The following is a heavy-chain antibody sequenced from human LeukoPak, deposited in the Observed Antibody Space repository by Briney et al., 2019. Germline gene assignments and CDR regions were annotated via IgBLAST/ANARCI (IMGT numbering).Heavy chain of an antibody. Sequence: PSETLSLTCTVSRGSISGYSWSWIRQSPGGALEWIGYIYYSGDTAYNTSLRSRVTMSVDTSKNQLSLQLSSMTTADTAMYYCVRGPYGASISKWFDPWGQGTQVIVSP. V-gene: IGHV4-59*01. CDR2: IYYSGDT. CDR1: RGSISGYS. D-gene: IGHD4/OR15-4a*01. J-gene: IGHJ5*02. CDR3: VRGPYGASISKWFDP.